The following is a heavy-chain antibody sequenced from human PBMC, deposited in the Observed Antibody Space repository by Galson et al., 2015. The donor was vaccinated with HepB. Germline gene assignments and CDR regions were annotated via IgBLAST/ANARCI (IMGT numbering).Heavy chain of an antibody. CDR2: ISYDGSNK. CDR3: ARATMIVVVITGVDY. Sequence: SLRLSCAASGFTFSSYAMHWVRQAPGEGLEWVAVISYDGSNKYYADSVKGRFTIPRDNSKNTLYLQMNSLRAEDTAVYYCARATMIVVVITGVDYWGQGTLVTVSS. J-gene: IGHJ4*02. D-gene: IGHD3-22*01. CDR1: GFTFSSYA. V-gene: IGHV3-30-3*01.